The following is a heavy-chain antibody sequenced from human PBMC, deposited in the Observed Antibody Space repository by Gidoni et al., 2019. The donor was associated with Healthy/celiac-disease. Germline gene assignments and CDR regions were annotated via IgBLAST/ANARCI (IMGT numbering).Heavy chain of an antibody. V-gene: IGHV1-2*02. Sequence: QVQLVQSGAEVQKPGASVKVSCKASGYTLTGYYMHWVRQAPGQGLEWMGWINPNSGGTNYAQKFQGRVTMTRDTSISTAYMELSRLRSDDTAVYYCAREFRSGAEQWLVLGAFDIWGQGTMVTVSS. J-gene: IGHJ3*02. CDR2: INPNSGGT. CDR3: AREFRSGAEQWLVLGAFDI. D-gene: IGHD6-19*01. CDR1: GYTLTGYY.